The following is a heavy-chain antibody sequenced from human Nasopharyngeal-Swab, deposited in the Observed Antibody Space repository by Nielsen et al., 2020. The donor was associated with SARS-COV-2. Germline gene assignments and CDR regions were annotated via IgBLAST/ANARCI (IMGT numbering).Heavy chain of an antibody. V-gene: IGHV4-4*02. Sequence: SETLSLTCAVSGGSISSSNWWSCVRQPPGKGLEWIGEIYHSGSTNYNPSLKSRVTISVDKSKNQSSLKLSSVTAADTAVYYCTRRGGDYAFDYWGQGTLVTVSS. CDR2: IYHSGST. J-gene: IGHJ4*02. CDR1: GGSISSSNW. D-gene: IGHD4-17*01. CDR3: TRRGGDYAFDY.